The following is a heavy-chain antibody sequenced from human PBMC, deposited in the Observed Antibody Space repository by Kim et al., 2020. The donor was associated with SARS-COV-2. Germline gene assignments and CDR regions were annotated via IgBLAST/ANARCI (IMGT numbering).Heavy chain of an antibody. D-gene: IGHD3-9*01. CDR2: ISYDGSNK. J-gene: IGHJ4*02. CDR3: ARDPWGDFDWLTEQNYFDY. V-gene: IGHV3-30-3*01. Sequence: GGSLRLSCAASGFTFSSYAMHWVRQAPGKGLEWVAVISYDGSNKYYADSVKGRFTISRDNSKNTLYLQMNSRRAEDTAVYYCARDPWGDFDWLTEQNYFDYWGQGTLVTVSS. CDR1: GFTFSSYA.